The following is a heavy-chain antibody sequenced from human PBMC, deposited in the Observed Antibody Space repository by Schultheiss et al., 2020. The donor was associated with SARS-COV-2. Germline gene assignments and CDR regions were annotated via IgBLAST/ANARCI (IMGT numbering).Heavy chain of an antibody. V-gene: IGHV3-11*06. CDR3: VRDFGGPEDY. J-gene: IGHJ4*02. CDR1: GFTFSDYY. CDR2: ISSSSSYT. D-gene: IGHD3-16*01. Sequence: GESLKISCAASGFTFSDYYMSWIRQAPGKGLEWVSYISSSSSYTNYADSVKGRFTISRDNAKNTLYLQMDSLRVEDTAVYYCVRDFGGPEDYWGQGSLVTVSS.